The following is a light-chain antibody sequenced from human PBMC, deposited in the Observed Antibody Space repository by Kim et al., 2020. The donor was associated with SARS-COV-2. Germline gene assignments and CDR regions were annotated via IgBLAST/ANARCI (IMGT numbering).Light chain of an antibody. CDR3: QQYYSTPWT. CDR2: WAS. J-gene: IGKJ1*01. V-gene: IGKV4-1*01. CDR1: QSVIGSTKNKSY. Sequence: ATNNCQSSQSVIGSTKNKSYLAWYQHNPGQAAKLLSYWASTRESGVPDRFSGSGSGTDFTLTISSLQAEDVAVYYGQQYYSTPWTFGQGTNVDIK.